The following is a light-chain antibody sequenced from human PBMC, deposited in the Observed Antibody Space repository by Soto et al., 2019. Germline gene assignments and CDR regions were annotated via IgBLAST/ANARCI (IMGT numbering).Light chain of an antibody. CDR3: CSYAGSNYV. CDR1: SSDVGNYNL. Sequence: QSVLTQPASVSVSPGQSITISCTGTSSDVGNYNLVSWYQHHPGKAPKLMIYEVSKRPSGVSNRFSGSKSGDTASLTISGLQAEDEADYYCCSYAGSNYVFGTGTKVTVL. J-gene: IGLJ1*01. CDR2: EVS. V-gene: IGLV2-23*02.